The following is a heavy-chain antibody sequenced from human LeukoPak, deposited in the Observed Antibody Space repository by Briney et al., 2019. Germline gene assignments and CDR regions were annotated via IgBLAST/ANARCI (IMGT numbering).Heavy chain of an antibody. CDR2: ISSSGGDT. J-gene: IGHJ4*02. V-gene: IGHV3-21*01. Sequence: GGSLRLSCAASGFTFSTYAMSWVRQAPGKGLEWVSVISSSGGDTYYADSVKGRFTISRDNAKNSLYLQMNSLRAEDTAVYYCARDLSGVTGYTYGRGIDYWGQGTLVTVSS. CDR3: ARDLSGVTGYTYGRGIDY. D-gene: IGHD5-18*01. CDR1: GFTFSTYA.